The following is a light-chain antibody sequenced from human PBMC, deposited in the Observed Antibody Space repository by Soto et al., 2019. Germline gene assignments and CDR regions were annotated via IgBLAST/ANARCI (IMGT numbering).Light chain of an antibody. Sequence: EIVLTQSPGTLSLSPGDRATLSCRASQTVSNNYLAWCQQKPGQTPRLLIYDTSTRATGVPTRFSGSRSGAEFTLTINSLQSEDFAVYYCQPYNNWPLTFGGGTKVDIK. CDR3: QPYNNWPLT. V-gene: IGKV3-15*01. CDR1: QTVSNN. CDR2: DTS. J-gene: IGKJ4*01.